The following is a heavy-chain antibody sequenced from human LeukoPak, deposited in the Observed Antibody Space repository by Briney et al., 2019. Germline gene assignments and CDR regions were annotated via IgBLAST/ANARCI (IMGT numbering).Heavy chain of an antibody. CDR1: GFTLSTNA. J-gene: IGHJ4*02. D-gene: IGHD6-13*01. Sequence: GGSLRLSCLTSGFTLSTNAMSWVRQAPGKGLEWVSGISGFGGSTYYAPSVKGRLTISRDNFGNMLYLHLDSLRVEDTAIYYCARRSGSSWSSFDYWGQGALVTVSS. V-gene: IGHV3-23*01. CDR2: ISGFGGST. CDR3: ARRSGSSWSSFDY.